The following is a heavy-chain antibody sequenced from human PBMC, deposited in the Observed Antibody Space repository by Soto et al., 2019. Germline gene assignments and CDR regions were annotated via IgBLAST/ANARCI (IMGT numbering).Heavy chain of an antibody. Sequence: PSETLSLTCTVSGGSISSYYWSWIRQPPGKGLEWIGYVYHSGSTTYNPSLRSRVTMSVDKSKNHFSLKMNSVTAADTAVYYCARSYYYDRSGYFGPWGQGILVTVSS. CDR3: ARSYYYDRSGYFGP. CDR2: VYHSGST. D-gene: IGHD3-22*01. CDR1: GGSISSYY. J-gene: IGHJ5*02. V-gene: IGHV4-59*12.